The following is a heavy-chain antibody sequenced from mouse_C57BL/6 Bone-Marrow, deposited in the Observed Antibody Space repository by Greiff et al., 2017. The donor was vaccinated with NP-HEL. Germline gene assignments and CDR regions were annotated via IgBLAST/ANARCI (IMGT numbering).Heavy chain of an antibody. CDR1: GYTFTSSW. J-gene: IGHJ1*03. CDR3: ARWGDWYFDV. Sequence: QVQLQQPGAELVKPGASVKLSCKASGYTFTSSWMHWVKQRPGRGLEWIGRLAPNSGGTTYNEKFKSKATLTVDKPSSTAYMQLSSLTSEDSAVDYCARWGDWYFDVWGTGTTVTVSS. V-gene: IGHV1-72*01. CDR2: LAPNSGGT.